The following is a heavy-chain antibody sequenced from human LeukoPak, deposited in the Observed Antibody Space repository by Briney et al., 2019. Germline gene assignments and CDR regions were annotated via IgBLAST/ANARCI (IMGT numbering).Heavy chain of an antibody. J-gene: IGHJ5*02. V-gene: IGHV3-23*01. Sequence: GGSLRLSCAASGFTFSSYAMSWVRQAPGKGLEWVSAIGGSGGSTYYADSVKGRFTISRDNSKSTLYLEMNSLRAEDTAVYYCAKRDTIIRGVIGVDRWGQGTLVTVSS. CDR1: GFTFSSYA. D-gene: IGHD3-10*01. CDR2: IGGSGGST. CDR3: AKRDTIIRGVIGVDR.